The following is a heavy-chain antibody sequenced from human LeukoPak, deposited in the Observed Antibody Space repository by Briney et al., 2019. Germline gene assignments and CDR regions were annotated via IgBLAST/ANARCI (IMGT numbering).Heavy chain of an antibody. CDR2: TWYDGSNT. D-gene: IGHD4-17*01. CDR1: GFTFSSYG. CDR3: ATAPTVTTDY. Sequence: GGSLRLSCAASGFTFSSYGMHWVRQAPGKGLEWVAVTWYDGSNTYYADSVKGRFTISRDNSKNTLYLQMNSLRAEDTAVYYCATAPTVTTDYWGQGPLVTVSS. J-gene: IGHJ4*02. V-gene: IGHV3-33*08.